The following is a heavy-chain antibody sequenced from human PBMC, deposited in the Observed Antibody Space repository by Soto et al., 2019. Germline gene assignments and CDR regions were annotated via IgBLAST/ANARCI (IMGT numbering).Heavy chain of an antibody. Sequence: GASVKVSCKASGGTFSSYAISWVRQAPGQGLEWMGGIIPIFGTANYAQKFQGRVTITADESTSTAYMELSSLRSEDTAVYYCARPSRTNSYGYDYYDSSGYSAPWHYWGQGTLVTVSS. J-gene: IGHJ4*02. CDR3: ARPSRTNSYGYDYYDSSGYSAPWHY. D-gene: IGHD3-22*01. CDR2: IIPIFGTA. CDR1: GGTFSSYA. V-gene: IGHV1-69*13.